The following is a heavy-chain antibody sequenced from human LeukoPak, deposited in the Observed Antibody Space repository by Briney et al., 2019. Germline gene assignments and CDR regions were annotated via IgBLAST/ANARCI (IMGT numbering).Heavy chain of an antibody. J-gene: IGHJ6*02. D-gene: IGHD2-2*01. Sequence: GGSLRLSCAASGFTFSSYAMHWVRQAPGKGLEWVAVISYDGSNKYYADSVKGRFTISRDNSKNTLYLQMNSLRAEDTAVYYCAREGYCSSTSCYLGVRYYYYYGMDVWGQGTTVTVSS. CDR1: GFTFSSYA. CDR2: ISYDGSNK. V-gene: IGHV3-30*04. CDR3: AREGYCSSTSCYLGVRYYYYYGMDV.